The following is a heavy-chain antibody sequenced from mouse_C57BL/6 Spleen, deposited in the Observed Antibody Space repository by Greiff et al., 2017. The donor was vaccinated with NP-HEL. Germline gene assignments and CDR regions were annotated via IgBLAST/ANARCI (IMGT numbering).Heavy chain of an antibody. CDR2: ISSGSSTI. V-gene: IGHV5-17*01. CDR1: GFTFSDYG. J-gene: IGHJ1*03. Sequence: EVKLVESGGGLVKPGGSLKLSCAASGFTFSDYGMHWVRQAPEKGLEWVAYISSGSSTIYYADTVKGRFTISRDNAKNTLFLQMTRLRSEDTAMYYCARGVPYWYFDVWGTGTTVTVSS. CDR3: ARGVPYWYFDV. D-gene: IGHD2-14*01.